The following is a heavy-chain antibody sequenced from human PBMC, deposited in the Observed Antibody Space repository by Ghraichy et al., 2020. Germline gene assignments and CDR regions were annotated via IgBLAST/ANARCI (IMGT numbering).Heavy chain of an antibody. J-gene: IGHJ3*02. CDR3: TPLTTVEREDAFDI. CDR2: IKSKTDGGTT. Sequence: GGSLRLSCAASGFTFSNAWMSWVRQAPGKGLEWVGRIKSKTDGGTTDYAAPVKGRFTISRDDSKNTLYLQMNSLKTEDTAVYYCTPLTTVEREDAFDIWGQGTMVTVSS. D-gene: IGHD4-23*01. V-gene: IGHV3-15*01. CDR1: GFTFSNAW.